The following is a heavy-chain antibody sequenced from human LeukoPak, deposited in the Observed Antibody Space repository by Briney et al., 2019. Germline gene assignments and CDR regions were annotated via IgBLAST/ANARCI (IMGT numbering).Heavy chain of an antibody. D-gene: IGHD3-16*01. CDR3: ARGRYGWLPFDY. CDR1: GGSISSDSYY. J-gene: IGHJ4*02. Sequence: PSQTLSLTCTVSGGSISSDSYYWSWIRQPAGKGLEWIGRIYTSGSTNYNPSLKSRVTISVDTSKNQFTLKLSSVTAADTAVYYCARGRYGWLPFDYWGQGTLVTVSS. V-gene: IGHV4-61*02. CDR2: IYTSGST.